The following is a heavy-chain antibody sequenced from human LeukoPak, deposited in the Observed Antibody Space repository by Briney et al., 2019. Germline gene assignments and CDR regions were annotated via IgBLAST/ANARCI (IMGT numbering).Heavy chain of an antibody. CDR1: GYSISSGYY. Sequence: PSETLSLTCNVSGYSISSGYYWGWIRQPPGKGLQWIGTIYHSGSTYYNPSLKSRVTISVDTSKNQFSLKLSSVTAADTAVYYCASPGDHSSGWSQGTMVTVSS. D-gene: IGHD6-19*01. V-gene: IGHV4-38-2*02. CDR2: IYHSGST. CDR3: ASPGDHSSG. J-gene: IGHJ3*01.